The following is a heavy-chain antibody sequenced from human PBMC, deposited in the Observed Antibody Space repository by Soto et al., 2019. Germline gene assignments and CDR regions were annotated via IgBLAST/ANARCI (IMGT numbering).Heavy chain of an antibody. D-gene: IGHD2-2*01. Sequence: EVQLLESGGGLVQPGGSLRLSCAASGFTFSSYAMSWVRQAPGKGLEWVSAISGSGGSTYYADSVKGRFTISRDNSKNTLYLQMNSLRAEDTAVYYCAKDGHRYCSSTSCYNWFDPWGQGTLVTVSS. CDR2: ISGSGGST. V-gene: IGHV3-23*01. J-gene: IGHJ5*02. CDR1: GFTFSSYA. CDR3: AKDGHRYCSSTSCYNWFDP.